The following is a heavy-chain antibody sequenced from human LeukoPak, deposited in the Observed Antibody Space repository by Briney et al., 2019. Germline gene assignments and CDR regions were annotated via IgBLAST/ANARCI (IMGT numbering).Heavy chain of an antibody. CDR3: ASWPGGWYGEDS. Sequence: PGGSLRLSCAASGFTFSSYAMHWVRQAPGKGLEWVAVISYDGSNKYYADSVKGRFTISRDTPKNTLYLQMNSLRVEDTAVYYCASWPGGWYGEDSWGQGTLVTVSS. CDR2: ISYDGSNK. CDR1: GFTFSSYA. D-gene: IGHD6-19*01. J-gene: IGHJ4*02. V-gene: IGHV3-30*14.